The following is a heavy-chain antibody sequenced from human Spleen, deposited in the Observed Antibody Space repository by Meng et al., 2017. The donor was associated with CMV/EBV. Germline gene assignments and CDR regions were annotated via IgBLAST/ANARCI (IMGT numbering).Heavy chain of an antibody. D-gene: IGHD3-10*01. CDR3: AREYGSGSYYTS. CDR1: GGSISSNSYN. V-gene: IGHV4-39*07. J-gene: IGHJ5*02. CDR2: IYYRGST. Sequence: SETLSLTCNVSGGSISSNSYNWGWIRQPPGKGLEWIGSIYYRGSTQYNPSLKSRVTISIDTSKNQFSLKLRSVTAADTAVYYCAREYGSGSYYTSWGQGMLVTVSS.